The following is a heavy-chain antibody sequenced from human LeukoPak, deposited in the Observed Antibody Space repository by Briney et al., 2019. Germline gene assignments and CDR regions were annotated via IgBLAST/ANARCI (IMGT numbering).Heavy chain of an antibody. D-gene: IGHD3-10*01. Sequence: GGSLRLSCAASGFTFSSYSMNWVRQAPGKGLEWVSSISSSSSYIYYADSVKGRFTISRDNAKNSLYLQMNSLRAEDTAVYYCARDGGSGSYQHYYYYMDVWGKGTTVTVSS. CDR3: ARDGGSGSYQHYYYYMDV. CDR2: ISSSSSYI. J-gene: IGHJ6*03. V-gene: IGHV3-21*01. CDR1: GFTFSSYS.